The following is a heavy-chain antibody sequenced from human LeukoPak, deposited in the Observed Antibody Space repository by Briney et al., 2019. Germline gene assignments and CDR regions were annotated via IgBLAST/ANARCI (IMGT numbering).Heavy chain of an antibody. CDR3: TTDGLSGYHFVFDY. D-gene: IGHD3-22*01. Sequence: PGGSLRLSCAASGFTFKNAWMNWVRQAPGKGLEWVGRIKSKTDRGTTDYAVPVKGRFTISRDDSKNMLYLQMNGLETEDSAVYYCTTDGLSGYHFVFDYWGQGTLVTVSS. V-gene: IGHV3-15*07. CDR2: IKSKTDRGTT. J-gene: IGHJ4*02. CDR1: GFTFKNAW.